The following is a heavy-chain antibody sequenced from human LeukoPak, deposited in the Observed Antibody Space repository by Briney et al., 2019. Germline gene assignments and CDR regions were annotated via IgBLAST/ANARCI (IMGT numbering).Heavy chain of an antibody. J-gene: IGHJ4*02. CDR3: ARSPTDNSREGIDY. CDR2: ISTNGRYT. Sequence: GGSLRLSYTASGFTFTTCAMSWVRQAPGKGLEWVSAISTNGRYTYYGNSVKGRFTISRDTSQNILYLQMSSLRAEDTAIYYCARSPTDNSREGIDYWGQGTLVTVSS. V-gene: IGHV3-23*01. CDR1: GFTFTTCA. D-gene: IGHD1-1*01.